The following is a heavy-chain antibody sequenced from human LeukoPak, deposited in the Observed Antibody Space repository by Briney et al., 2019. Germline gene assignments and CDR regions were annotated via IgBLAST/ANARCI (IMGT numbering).Heavy chain of an antibody. CDR2: IYHSGST. D-gene: IGHD6-19*01. CDR1: GGSFSGYY. V-gene: IGHV4-30-2*01. CDR3: ARELSGGNYFDY. Sequence: PSETLSLTCAVYGGSFSGYYWSWIRQPPGKGLEWIGYIYHSGSTYYNPSLKSRVTISVDRSKNQFSLKLSSVTAADTAVYYCARELSGGNYFDYWGQGTLVTVSS. J-gene: IGHJ4*02.